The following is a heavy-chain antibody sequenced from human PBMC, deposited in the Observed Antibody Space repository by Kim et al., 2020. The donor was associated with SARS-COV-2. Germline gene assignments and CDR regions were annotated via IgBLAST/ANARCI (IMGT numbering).Heavy chain of an antibody. V-gene: IGHV3-23*01. J-gene: IGHJ4*02. Sequence: GGSLRLSCAASGFTFSSYAMSWVRQAPGKGLEWVSAISGSGGSTYYADSVKGRFTISRDNSKNTLYLQMNSLRAEDTAVYYCAKDRARIQLWLKLRYFDYWGQGTLVTVSS. CDR1: GFTFSSYA. D-gene: IGHD5-18*01. CDR2: ISGSGGST. CDR3: AKDRARIQLWLKLRYFDY.